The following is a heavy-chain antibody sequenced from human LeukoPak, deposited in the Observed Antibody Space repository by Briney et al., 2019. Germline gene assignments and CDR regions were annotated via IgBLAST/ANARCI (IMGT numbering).Heavy chain of an antibody. CDR1: GFSFSSYG. D-gene: IGHD2-15*01. CDR3: ARAGGGFALPEGVLDP. CDR2: ISGSGGST. V-gene: IGHV3-23*01. J-gene: IGHJ5*02. Sequence: PGGSLRLSCAASGFSFSSYGMNWVRQAPGKGLEWVSAISGSGGSTYYADSVKGRFTISRDNSKNMLYLQMNSLRAEDTAVYYCARAGGGFALPEGVLDPWGQGTLVTVSS.